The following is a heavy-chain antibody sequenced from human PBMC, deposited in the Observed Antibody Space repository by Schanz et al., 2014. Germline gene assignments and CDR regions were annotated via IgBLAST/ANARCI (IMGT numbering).Heavy chain of an antibody. V-gene: IGHV1-8*01. CDR1: GYTLTNFD. Sequence: QVQLVQSGAEVKKPGASVKVSCKASGYTLTNFDINWVRQAPGQGLEGMGWMNPNSGTTGYAQKFQGRVTMTRNTSTSQEERGLRGLRAGGTEGEEGERQGTPPFSPVFPYFFDFSCPGTLVTVSS. J-gene: IGHJ4*02. CDR2: MNPNSGTT. CDR3: ERQGTPPFSPVFPYFFDF. D-gene: IGHD3-10*01.